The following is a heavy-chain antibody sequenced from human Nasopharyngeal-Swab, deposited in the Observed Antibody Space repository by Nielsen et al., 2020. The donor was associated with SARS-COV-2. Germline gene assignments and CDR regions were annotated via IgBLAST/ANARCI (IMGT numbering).Heavy chain of an antibody. V-gene: IGHV3-23*01. Sequence: GGSLRLSCAASGFTFSSYAMSWVRQAPGKGLEWVSAISGSGGSTYYADSVKGRFTISRDNSKNTLYLQMNSLRAEDTAVYYCARDLRDGYNLGYYYYGMDVWGQGTTVTVSS. CDR3: ARDLRDGYNLGYYYYGMDV. J-gene: IGHJ6*02. CDR1: GFTFSSYA. D-gene: IGHD5-24*01. CDR2: ISGSGGST.